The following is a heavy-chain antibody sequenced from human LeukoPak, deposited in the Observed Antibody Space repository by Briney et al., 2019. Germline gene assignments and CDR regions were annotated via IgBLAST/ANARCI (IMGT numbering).Heavy chain of an antibody. CDR2: ISYDGNNK. V-gene: IGHV3-30*18. D-gene: IGHD2-15*01. J-gene: IGHJ4*02. CDR3: AKGVNYCSGGSCPADY. CDR1: GFTFSNYG. Sequence: GGSLRLSCAASGFTFSNYGIHWVRQAPGKGLEWVAVISYDGNNKYYADSVKGRFTISRDNSKNTLFLQMNSLRAEDTAVYYCAKGVNYCSGGSCPADYWGPGTLVTVSS.